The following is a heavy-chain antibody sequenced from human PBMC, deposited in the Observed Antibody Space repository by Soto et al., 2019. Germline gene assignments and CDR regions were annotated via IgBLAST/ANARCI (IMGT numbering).Heavy chain of an antibody. D-gene: IGHD3-16*01. J-gene: IGHJ2*01. CDR3: ARDGGGWYFDL. Sequence: QVQLQESGPGLVKPSGTLSLTCAVSGGSISSSNWWSWVRQPPGKGLEWIGEIYHSGSTNYNPSPKSRGTITVDKSKNQFPRKRGYVAAADTGVYYWARDGGGWYFDLWGRGTLVTVSS. CDR1: GGSISSSNW. CDR2: IYHSGST. V-gene: IGHV4-4*02.